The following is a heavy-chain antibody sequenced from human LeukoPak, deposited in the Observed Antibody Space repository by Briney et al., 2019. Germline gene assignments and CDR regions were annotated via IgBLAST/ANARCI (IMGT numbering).Heavy chain of an antibody. Sequence: GGSLRLSCAASGFTFSSYSMNWVRQAPGKGLEWVSSISSSSSYIYYADSVKGRFTISRDNAKNSLYLRMNSLRAEDTAVYYCARAGPRGSSWYVQDYWGQGTLVTVSS. V-gene: IGHV3-21*01. J-gene: IGHJ4*02. CDR1: GFTFSSYS. CDR2: ISSSSSYI. D-gene: IGHD6-13*01. CDR3: ARAGPRGSSWYVQDY.